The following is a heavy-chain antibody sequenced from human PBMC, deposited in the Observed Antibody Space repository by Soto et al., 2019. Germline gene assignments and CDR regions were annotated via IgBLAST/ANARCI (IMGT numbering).Heavy chain of an antibody. CDR1: GFTFSSYG. J-gene: IGHJ5*02. D-gene: IGHD2-15*01. Sequence: QVQLVESGGGVVQPGRSLRLSCAASGFTFSSYGMHWVRQAPGKGLEWVAVISYDGSNKYYADSVKGRFTISRDNSKNTLYLQMNSLRAEDTAVYYCAKSRGGIVVVLAATKELDWFDPWGQGTLVTVSS. CDR2: ISYDGSNK. CDR3: AKSRGGIVVVLAATKELDWFDP. V-gene: IGHV3-30*18.